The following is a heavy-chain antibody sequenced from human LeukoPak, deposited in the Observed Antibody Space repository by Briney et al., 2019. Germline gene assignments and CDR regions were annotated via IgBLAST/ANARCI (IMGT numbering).Heavy chain of an antibody. Sequence: SETLSLTCTVSGGSISSYYWSWIRQPPGKGLEWIGYIYYSGSTNYNPSLKSRVTISVDTSKNQFSLKLSSVTAADTAVYYCARSLWFGEGGFWFXPWGQGTXVT. J-gene: IGHJ5*02. V-gene: IGHV4-59*01. CDR2: IYYSGST. D-gene: IGHD3-10*01. CDR3: ARSLWFGEGGFWFXP. CDR1: GGSISSYY.